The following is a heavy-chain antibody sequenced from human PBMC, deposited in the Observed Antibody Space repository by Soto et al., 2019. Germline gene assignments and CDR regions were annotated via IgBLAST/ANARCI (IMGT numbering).Heavy chain of an antibody. V-gene: IGHV1-69*13. D-gene: IGHD2-2*02. CDR3: ARGSCSSTSCYKEYYFDL. CDR2: IIPMFGTS. J-gene: IGHJ4*02. CDR1: GGTFSGYA. Sequence: SVKVSCKASGGTFSGYAISWVRQAPGQGLEWMGEIIPMFGTSNYAQKFQGRVTITADESTSTAYMELSSLRSEDTAVYYCARGSCSSTSCYKEYYFDLWGQGTLVTVSS.